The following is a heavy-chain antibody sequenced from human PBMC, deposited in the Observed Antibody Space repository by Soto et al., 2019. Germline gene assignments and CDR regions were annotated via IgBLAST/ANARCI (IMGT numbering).Heavy chain of an antibody. D-gene: IGHD2-2*01. CDR2: MNPNSGNT. Sequence: ASVKVSCKAFGYTFTSYDINWVRQATGQGLEWMGWMNPNSGNTGYEQKFQGRVTMTRNTSISTAYMELSSLRSEETAVYYCARGPYCSSTSCLGWFDPWGQGTLVTVSS. V-gene: IGHV1-8*01. CDR1: GYTFTSYD. CDR3: ARGPYCSSTSCLGWFDP. J-gene: IGHJ5*02.